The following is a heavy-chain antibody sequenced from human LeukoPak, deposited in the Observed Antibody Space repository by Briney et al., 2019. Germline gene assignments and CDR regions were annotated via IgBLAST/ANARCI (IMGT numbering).Heavy chain of an antibody. D-gene: IGHD1-20*01. Sequence: PGGSLRLSCAASGFTFSSYWMHWVRQAPGKGLVWVSRINSDGSSTSYADSVKGRFTISRDNAKNTLYLQVNSLRAEDTAVYYCARDKNNWNFDYWGQGTLVTVSS. J-gene: IGHJ4*02. CDR2: INSDGSST. CDR3: ARDKNNWNFDY. CDR1: GFTFSSYW. V-gene: IGHV3-74*01.